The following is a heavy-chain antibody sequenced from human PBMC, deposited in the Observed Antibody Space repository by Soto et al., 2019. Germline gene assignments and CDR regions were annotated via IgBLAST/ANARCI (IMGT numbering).Heavy chain of an antibody. V-gene: IGHV4-59*01. CDR2: ISYSGST. CDR3: ARVLSGSSLFDY. D-gene: IGHD1-26*01. Sequence: SETLSLTCTVSGGSIISDYWSWIRQPPGKGLEWIGYISYSGSTNYNPSLKSLVTISVDASRNQFSLNLSSVTAADTAVYYCARVLSGSSLFDYWGQGTLVTVSS. CDR1: GGSIISDY. J-gene: IGHJ4*02.